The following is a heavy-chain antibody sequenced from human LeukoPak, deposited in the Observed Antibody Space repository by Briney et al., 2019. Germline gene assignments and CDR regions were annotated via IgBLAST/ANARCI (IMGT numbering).Heavy chain of an antibody. J-gene: IGHJ4*02. D-gene: IGHD3-3*01. CDR3: ARGSTFGVVDY. Sequence: SETLSLTCAVYGGSFSGYYWSWIGQPPGKGLEWIGEINHSGGTNYNPSLKSRVTISVDTSKNQFSLKLSSVTAADTAVYYCARGSTFGVVDYWGQGTLVTVSS. CDR1: GGSFSGYY. V-gene: IGHV4-34*01. CDR2: INHSGGT.